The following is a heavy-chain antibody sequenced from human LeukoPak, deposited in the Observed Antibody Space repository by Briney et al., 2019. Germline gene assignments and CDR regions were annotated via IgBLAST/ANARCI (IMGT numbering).Heavy chain of an antibody. CDR2: LYNNGNT. Sequence: SETLSLTCIVSGDSVSVNHWCWVRQPPGKRLEFIGYLYNNGNTNYNPSLRSRVTMSQDTSKNQFSPKLNSVTAADTAIYYCARTKYGDHFDTWGQGTLVTVSS. V-gene: IGHV4-59*02. J-gene: IGHJ4*02. D-gene: IGHD4-17*01. CDR3: ARTKYGDHFDT. CDR1: GDSVSVNH.